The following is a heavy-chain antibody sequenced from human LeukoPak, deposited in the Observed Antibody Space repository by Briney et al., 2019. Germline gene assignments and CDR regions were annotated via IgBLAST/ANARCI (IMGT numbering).Heavy chain of an antibody. CDR1: GGSISSGSYY. CDR2: IYTSGST. J-gene: IGHJ6*03. Sequence: SQTLSLTCTVSGGSISSGSYYWSWIRQPAGKGLEWIGRIYTSGSTNYNPSLKSRVTISVDTSKNQFSLKLSSVTAADTAVYYCARAPPNLYYYYMDVWGKGTTVTVSS. CDR3: ARAPPNLYYYYMDV. V-gene: IGHV4-61*02.